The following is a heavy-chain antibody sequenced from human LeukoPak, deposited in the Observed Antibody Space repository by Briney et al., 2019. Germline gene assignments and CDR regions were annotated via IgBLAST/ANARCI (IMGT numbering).Heavy chain of an antibody. CDR2: IFYSGST. Sequence: SETLSLTCTVSGGSISSGGYYWSWIRQPPGKGLEWVGYIFYSGSTYSNPSLKSRVTISIDTSKNQFSLKLSSVTAADTAVYYCARCLTVARHFDYWGQGTLVTVSS. CDR3: ARCLTVARHFDY. D-gene: IGHD4-17*01. CDR1: GGSISSGGYY. J-gene: IGHJ4*02. V-gene: IGHV4-30-4*08.